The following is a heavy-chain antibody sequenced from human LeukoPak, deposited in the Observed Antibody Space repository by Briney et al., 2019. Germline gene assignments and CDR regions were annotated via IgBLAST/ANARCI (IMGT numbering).Heavy chain of an antibody. CDR1: GFTFSSYG. D-gene: IGHD3-9*01. V-gene: IGHV3-30*02. CDR2: IRYDGRNK. J-gene: IGHJ6*03. Sequence: PGGSLRLSCAASGFTFSSYGMHWVRQAPGKGLEWVAFIRYDGRNKYYADSVKGRFTISRDNSKNTLYLQMNSLRAEDTAVYYCAKDYSRASLRYFDWPQTTYYYYMDVWGKGTTVTISS. CDR3: AKDYSRASLRYFDWPQTTYYYYMDV.